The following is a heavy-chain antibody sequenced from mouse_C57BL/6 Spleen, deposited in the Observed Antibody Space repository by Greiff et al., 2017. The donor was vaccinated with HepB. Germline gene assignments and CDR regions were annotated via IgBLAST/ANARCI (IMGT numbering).Heavy chain of an antibody. CDR3: AREELTGTSGFDY. V-gene: IGHV1-61*01. CDR1: GYTFTSYW. J-gene: IGHJ2*01. Sequence: VQLQQPGAELVRPGSSVKLSCKASGYTFTSYWMDWVKQRPGQGLEWIGNIYPSDSETHYNQKFKDKATLTVDKSSSTAYMQLSSLTSEDSAVYYCAREELTGTSGFDYWGQGTTLTVSS. CDR2: IYPSDSET. D-gene: IGHD4-1*01.